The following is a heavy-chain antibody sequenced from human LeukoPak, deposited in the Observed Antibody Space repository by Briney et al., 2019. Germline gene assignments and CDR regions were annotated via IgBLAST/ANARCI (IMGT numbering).Heavy chain of an antibody. V-gene: IGHV1-18*01. CDR2: ISAYNGNT. J-gene: IGHJ5*02. CDR1: GGTFSSYA. CDR3: ARDPAPYGSAPGGFDP. D-gene: IGHD3-10*01. Sequence: ASVKVSCKASGGTFSSYAISWVRQAPGQGLEWMGWISAYNGNTNYAQKLQGRVTMTTDTSTSTAYMELRSLRSDDTAVYYCARDPAPYGSAPGGFDPWGQGTLVTVSS.